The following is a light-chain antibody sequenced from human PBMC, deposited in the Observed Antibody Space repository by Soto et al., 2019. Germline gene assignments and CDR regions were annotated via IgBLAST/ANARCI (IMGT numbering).Light chain of an antibody. Sequence: QSVLTQPASVSGSPGQSITISCTGTSSDVGSYNYVSWYQQHPGKAPKLMIYEVSDRPSGISSRFSGSKSGNTASLTISGLQTEDEADYYCSLYTSSSSIFGTGTKV. CDR3: SLYTSSSSI. CDR2: EVS. CDR1: SSDVGSYNY. J-gene: IGLJ1*01. V-gene: IGLV2-14*01.